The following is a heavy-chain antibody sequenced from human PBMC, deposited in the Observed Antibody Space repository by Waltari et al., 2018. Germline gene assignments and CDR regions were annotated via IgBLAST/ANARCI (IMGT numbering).Heavy chain of an antibody. J-gene: IGHJ4*02. D-gene: IGHD6-13*01. Sequence: QVQLVQSGAEVKKPGASVQVPCKPSGYPFTTPYTHWVRQATGQGLEWMGWVTPSGNTTYAQKFQGRVTMTADASVTAVYMELSNLRSEDTAVYYCVRGVGVAGDYWGQGTLVTVSS. CDR1: GYPFTTPY. V-gene: IGHV1-8*01. CDR2: VTPSGNT. CDR3: VRGVGVAGDY.